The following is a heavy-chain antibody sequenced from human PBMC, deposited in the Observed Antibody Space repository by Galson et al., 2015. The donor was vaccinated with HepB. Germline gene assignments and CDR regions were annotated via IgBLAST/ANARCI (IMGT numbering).Heavy chain of an antibody. CDR3: ARGRLSHRGHFMY. D-gene: IGHD3-3*02. CDR1: GYTFTGYD. V-gene: IGHV1-8*01. CDR2: MSPDSGDT. J-gene: IGHJ4*02. Sequence: SVKVSCKASGYTFTGYDINWVRQATGQGLEWMGWMSPDSGDTGYAQNFQGRVTMTRDTSISTAHMELSSLTSEDTAVYYCARGRLSHRGHFMYWGQGTLVTVSS.